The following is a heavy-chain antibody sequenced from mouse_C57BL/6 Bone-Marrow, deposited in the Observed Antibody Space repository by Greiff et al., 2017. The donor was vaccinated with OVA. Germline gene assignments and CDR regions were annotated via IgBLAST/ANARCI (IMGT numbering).Heavy chain of an antibody. D-gene: IGHD1-1*01. CDR2: IYPRSGNT. V-gene: IGHV1-81*01. CDR3: ARYYYGSRDFDY. J-gene: IGHJ2*01. Sequence: VQLQQSGAELARPGASVKLSCKASGYTFTSYGISWVKQRTGQGLEWIGEIYPRSGNTYYNEKFKGKATLTADKSSSTTYMELRSLTSEDSAVYFCARYYYGSRDFDYWGQGTTLPVSS. CDR1: GYTFTSYG.